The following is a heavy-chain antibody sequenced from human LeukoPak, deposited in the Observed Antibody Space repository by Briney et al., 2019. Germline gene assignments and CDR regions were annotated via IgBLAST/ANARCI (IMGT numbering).Heavy chain of an antibody. V-gene: IGHV1-69*04. Sequence: ASVKVSCKSSGGTFSSYAISWVRQAPGQGLEWMGRIIPILGISNYAQEFQGRVTITADKSTSTAYMELNSLRSEDTAVYSCARGGGGAAMVNEGLDYWGQGTLVTVSS. CDR1: GGTFSSYA. D-gene: IGHD5-18*01. J-gene: IGHJ4*02. CDR3: ARGGGGAAMVNEGLDY. CDR2: IIPILGIS.